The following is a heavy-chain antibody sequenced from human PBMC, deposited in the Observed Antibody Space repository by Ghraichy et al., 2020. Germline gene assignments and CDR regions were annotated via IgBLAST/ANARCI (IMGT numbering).Heavy chain of an antibody. V-gene: IGHV4-34*01. CDR2: INHSGST. Sequence: SQTLSLTCAVYGGSFSGYYWSWIRQPPGKGLEWIGEINHSGSTNYNPSLKSRVTISVDTSKNQFSLKLSSVTAADTAVYYCAREYCTNGVCYEDYGMDVWGQGTTVTVSS. CDR3: AREYCTNGVCYEDYGMDV. D-gene: IGHD2-8*01. J-gene: IGHJ6*02. CDR1: GGSFSGYY.